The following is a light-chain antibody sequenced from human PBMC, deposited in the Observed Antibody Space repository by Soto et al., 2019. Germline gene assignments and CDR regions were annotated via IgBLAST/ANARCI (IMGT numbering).Light chain of an antibody. V-gene: IGKV3-20*01. CDR1: QSVTSSF. Sequence: EIVLTQSPGTLSLSPGEGATLSCRASQSVTSSFLGWYQQKPGQAPRLLIYGGSSRAAGIPDRFSGSGSGADFTLTISRLEPEDFAVYYCQQYGSSRWTFGQGTKVDIK. J-gene: IGKJ1*01. CDR3: QQYGSSRWT. CDR2: GGS.